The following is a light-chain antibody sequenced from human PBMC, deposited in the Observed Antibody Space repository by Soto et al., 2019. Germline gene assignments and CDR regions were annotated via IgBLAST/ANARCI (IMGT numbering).Light chain of an antibody. V-gene: IGKV1-9*01. CDR3: QQYGSSST. CDR2: AAS. CDR1: QGISSF. J-gene: IGKJ5*01. Sequence: IQLTQSPSSLSASVGDSVTITCRASQGISSFLAWYQQKPGKAPKLLIYAASTLQSGVPSRFSGSGSGTDFTLTISRLEPEDFAVYYCQQYGSSSTFGQGTRLEI.